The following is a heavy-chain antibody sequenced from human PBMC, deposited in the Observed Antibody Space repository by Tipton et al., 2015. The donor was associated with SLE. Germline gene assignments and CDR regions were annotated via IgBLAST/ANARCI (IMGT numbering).Heavy chain of an antibody. V-gene: IGHV4-61*02. J-gene: IGHJ5*02. CDR2: IYSSGTT. Sequence: TLSLTCTVSGGSISSGPHYWSWIRQPAGKGLEWIGLIYSSGTTNYSPSLKSRVTISVDTSKNQFSLQLSSVTAADTAVYYCAKYVWGSYRFNWFDPWGQGTLVAVSS. D-gene: IGHD3-16*02. CDR1: GGSISSGPHY. CDR3: AKYVWGSYRFNWFDP.